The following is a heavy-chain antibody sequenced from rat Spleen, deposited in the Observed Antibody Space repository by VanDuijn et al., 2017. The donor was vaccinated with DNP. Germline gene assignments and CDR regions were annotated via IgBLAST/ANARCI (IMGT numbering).Heavy chain of an antibody. J-gene: IGHJ2*01. V-gene: IGHV5-22*01. CDR3: IRWNSGHFDY. CDR2: ISYDGDKT. Sequence: EVQLVESGGGLVQPGRSMKLSCAASGFTFNDCYMAWVRQAPTKGLEWVAYISYDGDKTYYGDSVKGRFTISRDNAKNTLYLQMNSLRSEDMATYYCIRWNSGHFDYWGQGVMVTVSS. CDR1: GFTFNDCY. D-gene: IGHD4-3*01.